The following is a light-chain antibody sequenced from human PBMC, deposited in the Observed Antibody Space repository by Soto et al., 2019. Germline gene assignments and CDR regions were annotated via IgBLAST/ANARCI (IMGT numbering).Light chain of an antibody. Sequence: EIVMTQSPVTLSVSPGERATLSCRASQSVRRNLAWYQKKPGQAPRLLISGASTRATGIPARFSGSGSGTEFTLTISTLQSEDLALYYCQQYDNWPPLTFGGGTKVEIK. CDR1: QSVRRN. CDR2: GAS. V-gene: IGKV3-15*01. CDR3: QQYDNWPPLT. J-gene: IGKJ4*01.